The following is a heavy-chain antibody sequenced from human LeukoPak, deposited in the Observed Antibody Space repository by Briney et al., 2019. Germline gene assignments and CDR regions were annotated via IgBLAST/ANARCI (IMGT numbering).Heavy chain of an antibody. CDR3: ARDLSGYGASDY. D-gene: IGHD3-22*01. Sequence: PSETLSLTCSVSGGSISSGAYYWSWIRQFPGRGLEWIAYIYHTGNTYYSPSLKSRLTISLDTPQNQFSLKLSSVTAADTAVYYCARDLSGYGASDYWGQGTLVTVSS. CDR1: GGSISSGAYY. CDR2: IYHTGNT. V-gene: IGHV4-31*03. J-gene: IGHJ4*02.